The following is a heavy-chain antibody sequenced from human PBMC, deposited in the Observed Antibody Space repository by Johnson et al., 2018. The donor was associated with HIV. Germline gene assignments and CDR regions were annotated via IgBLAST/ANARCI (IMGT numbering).Heavy chain of an antibody. CDR3: ARQHSYDSSGQGGGLDV. J-gene: IGHJ3*01. D-gene: IGHD3-22*01. Sequence: VQLVESGGGVVRPGVSLRLSCAASGFTFDDYGMSWVRQAPGKGLEWVSGINWNGGRTGYADSVKGRFTISRENVNSSLYLQMNSLRAEDTALYYCARQHSYDSSGQGGGLDVWGQGTMVTVSS. V-gene: IGHV3-20*04. CDR2: INWNGGRT. CDR1: GFTFDDYG.